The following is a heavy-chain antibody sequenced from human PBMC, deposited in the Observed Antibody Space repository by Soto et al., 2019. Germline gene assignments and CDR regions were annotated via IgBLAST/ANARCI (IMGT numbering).Heavy chain of an antibody. D-gene: IGHD6-13*01. V-gene: IGHV3-74*01. CDR2: INSDGSST. Sequence: EVQLVESGGGLVQPGGSLRLSCAASGFTFSSYWMHWVRQAPGKGLVWVSRINSDGSSTSYADSVKGRFTISRDNAKNTLYLQMNSLRAEDTAVYYCARVPGNGYYYYYGMDVWGQGTTVTVSS. J-gene: IGHJ6*02. CDR3: ARVPGNGYYYYYGMDV. CDR1: GFTFSSYW.